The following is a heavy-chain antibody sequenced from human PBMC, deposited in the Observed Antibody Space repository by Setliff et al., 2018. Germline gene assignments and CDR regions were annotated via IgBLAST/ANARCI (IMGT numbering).Heavy chain of an antibody. Sequence: SETLSLTCAVYGGPFSSYYWSWIRQPPGKGLEWIGEINHSGSTNYNPSLKSRVTISVDTSKNQFSLKLSSVTAADTAVYYCARGGPQTYYYDSSGYYLVLAAFDIWGQGTMVTVSS. D-gene: IGHD3-22*01. CDR3: ARGGPQTYYYDSSGYYLVLAAFDI. V-gene: IGHV4-34*01. CDR2: INHSGST. CDR1: GGPFSSYY. J-gene: IGHJ3*02.